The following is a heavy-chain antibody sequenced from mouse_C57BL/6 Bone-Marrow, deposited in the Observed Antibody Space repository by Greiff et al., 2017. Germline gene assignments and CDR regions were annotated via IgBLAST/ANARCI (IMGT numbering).Heavy chain of an antibody. CDR2: IDPRSGNT. CDR1: GYTFTSYG. Sequence: QVQLQQSGAELARPGASVKLSCKASGYTFTSYGISWVKQRTGQGLEWIGEIDPRSGNTYYNEKFKGKATLTADKSSSTAYMELRSLTSEDSAVYFCARWVYDGYSDYWGQGTTLTVSS. D-gene: IGHD2-3*01. V-gene: IGHV1-81*01. CDR3: ARWVYDGYSDY. J-gene: IGHJ2*01.